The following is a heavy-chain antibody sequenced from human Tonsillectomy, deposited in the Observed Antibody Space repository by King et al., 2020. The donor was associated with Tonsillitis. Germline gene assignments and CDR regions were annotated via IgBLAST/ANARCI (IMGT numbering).Heavy chain of an antibody. Sequence: HVQLVESGGGVVQPGRSLRLSCAASGFTFSSYAMHWVRQAPGKGLEWVAVISYDGSNKYYADSVKGRFTISRDNSKNTLYLQMNSLRAEDTAVYYCARDPYSGSFYYYGMDVWGQGTTVTVSS. D-gene: IGHD1-26*01. CDR2: ISYDGSNK. J-gene: IGHJ6*02. CDR1: GFTFSSYA. V-gene: IGHV3-30-3*01. CDR3: ARDPYSGSFYYYGMDV.